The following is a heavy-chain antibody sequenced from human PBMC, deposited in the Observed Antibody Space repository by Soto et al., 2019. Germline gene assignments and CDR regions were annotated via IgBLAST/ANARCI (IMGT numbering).Heavy chain of an antibody. D-gene: IGHD7-27*01. CDR2: INVDGSEK. V-gene: IGHV3-7*05. CDR1: GFTFVNYW. CDR3: ARDILGGTFDI. J-gene: IGHJ3*02. Sequence: QPGGSLRLSCAASGFTFVNYWMNWVRQAPGKGLEWVANINVDGSEKYFVDSVRGRFTISRDNAKNSLFLQMNSLRAEDAAVYYCARDILGGTFDIWGQGTMVPVSS.